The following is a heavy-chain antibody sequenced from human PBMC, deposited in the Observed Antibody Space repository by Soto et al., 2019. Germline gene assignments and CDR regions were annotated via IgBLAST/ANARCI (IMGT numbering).Heavy chain of an antibody. CDR2: ISWDSSTI. J-gene: IGHJ4*02. D-gene: IGHD2-15*01. Sequence: EVQLVESGGGLVQPGRSLRLSCAASGFTFDNCGMHWVRQAPGKGLEWVAGISWDSSTIGYADSVKGRFIISRDDAKNSLYLQMHSLRGEDTALYYCVQGRYPTMATPLDHWGQGTQVIVSS. CDR1: GFTFDNCG. V-gene: IGHV3-9*01. CDR3: VQGRYPTMATPLDH.